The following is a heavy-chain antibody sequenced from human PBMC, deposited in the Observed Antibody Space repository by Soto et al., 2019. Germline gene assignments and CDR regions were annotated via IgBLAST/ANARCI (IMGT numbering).Heavy chain of an antibody. CDR2: ISPSGSP. J-gene: IGHJ5*02. CDR3: ARGVLA. D-gene: IGHD2-8*01. V-gene: IGHV4-30-2*01. Sequence: PSETLSLTCSVSGGSVNSGGYSWSWIRQPPGKGLEWIGFISPSGSPAYKPSLKSRVTISVDRSNNQIPLELSSVTAADTAVYYCARGVLAWGPGTLVTVSS. CDR1: GGSVNSGGYS.